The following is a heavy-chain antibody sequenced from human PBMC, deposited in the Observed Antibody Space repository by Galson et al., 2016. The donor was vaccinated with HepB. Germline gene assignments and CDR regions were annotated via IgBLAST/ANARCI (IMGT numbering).Heavy chain of an antibody. CDR2: IYSIAYT. CDR3: ARGCNSRGKEYFDY. CDR1: SGSISSGGYF. Sequence: TLSLTCSVSSGSISSGGYFWSWIRQHPGKGLEWITSIYSIAYTYYNPSLKSRIDISIDTSKNRFSLRLTSVTAADTAVYYCARGCNSRGKEYFDYWGQGTLVTVSS. J-gene: IGHJ4*02. V-gene: IGHV4-31*03. D-gene: IGHD4-23*01.